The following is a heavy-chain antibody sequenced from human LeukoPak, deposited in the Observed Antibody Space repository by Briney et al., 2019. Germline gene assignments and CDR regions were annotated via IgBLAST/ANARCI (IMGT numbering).Heavy chain of an antibody. CDR1: GYTFTGYY. CDR2: INPNSGGT. V-gene: IGHV1-2*06. J-gene: IGHJ3*01. Sequence: ASVKVSCTASGYTFTGYYIHWVRQAPGEGLEWMGRINPNSGGTNYAQKFQGRVTMTRDTSISTAYMELSRLTSDDTAVYYCAGRLGYCSSTKCPSPWGQGTMVTVSS. CDR3: AGRLGYCSSTKCPSP. D-gene: IGHD2-2*01.